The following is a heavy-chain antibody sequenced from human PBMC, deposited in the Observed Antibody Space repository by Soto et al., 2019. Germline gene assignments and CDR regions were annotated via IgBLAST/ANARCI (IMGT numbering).Heavy chain of an antibody. CDR2: IYYSGST. CDR1: GGSISSSSYY. J-gene: IGHJ4*02. D-gene: IGHD3-22*01. CDR3: ARGPYYYDSSGTFDY. V-gene: IGHV4-39*01. Sequence: XETLSLTCTVSGGSISSSSYYWGWIRQPPGKGLEWIGSIYYSGSTYYNPSLKSRVTISVDTSKNQFSLKLSSVTAADTAVYYCARGPYYYDSSGTFDYWGQGTLVTVSS.